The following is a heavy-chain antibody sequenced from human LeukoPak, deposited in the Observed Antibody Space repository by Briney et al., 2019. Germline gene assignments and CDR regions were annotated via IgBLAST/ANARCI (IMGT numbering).Heavy chain of an antibody. D-gene: IGHD3-16*01. CDR1: GFTFSSYW. V-gene: IGHV3-7*03. J-gene: IGHJ6*02. CDR2: INHNANVN. CDR3: ARGGGLDV. Sequence: GGSLRVSCAASGFTFSSYWMTWARQAPGKGLEWVASINHNANVNYYVDSVKGRFTISRDNAKNSLYLQMSNLRAEDTAVYFCARGGGLDVWGQGATVTVSS.